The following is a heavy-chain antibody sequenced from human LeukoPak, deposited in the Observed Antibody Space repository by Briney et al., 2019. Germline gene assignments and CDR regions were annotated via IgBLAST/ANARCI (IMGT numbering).Heavy chain of an antibody. CDR2: IYNSGST. J-gene: IGHJ4*02. V-gene: IGHV4-38-2*01. Sequence: SETLSLTCAVSGYSISSGYYWGWIRQPPGKGLEWIGYIYNSGSTNYNPSLKSRVTISVDTSKNQFSLKLSSVTAADTAVYYCARGSSYYDSSGYYYYWGQGTLVTVSS. D-gene: IGHD3-22*01. CDR1: GYSISSGYY. CDR3: ARGSSYYDSSGYYYY.